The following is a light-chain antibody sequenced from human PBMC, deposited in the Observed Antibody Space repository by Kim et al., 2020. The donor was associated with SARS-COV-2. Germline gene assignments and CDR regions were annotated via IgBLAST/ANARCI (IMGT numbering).Light chain of an antibody. J-gene: IGLJ1*01. CDR3: QSYRHSLNSYV. CDR2: GST. CDR1: STTIRANID. Sequence: QRVTFSSTGRSTTIRANIDLHWYQHLPRTAPQLLVFGSTNRPSGVPARFSCSKSCTSASLAIIRLQAEDEADYYCQSYRHSLNSYVFGTGTQVTVL. V-gene: IGLV1-40*01.